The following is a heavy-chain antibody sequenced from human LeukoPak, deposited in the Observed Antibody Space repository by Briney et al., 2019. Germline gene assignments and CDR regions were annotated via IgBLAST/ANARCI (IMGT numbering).Heavy chain of an antibody. D-gene: IGHD4-17*01. J-gene: IGHJ4*02. CDR2: INSDGSST. CDR3: ASPLTTVTALWD. V-gene: IGHV3-74*01. Sequence: GRSLRLSCAASGFTFSNYGMHWVRQAPGKGLVWVSRINSDGSSTSYADSMKGRFTISRDNAKNTLYLQMNSLRAEDTAVYYCASPLTTVTALWDWGQGTLVTVSS. CDR1: GFTFSNYG.